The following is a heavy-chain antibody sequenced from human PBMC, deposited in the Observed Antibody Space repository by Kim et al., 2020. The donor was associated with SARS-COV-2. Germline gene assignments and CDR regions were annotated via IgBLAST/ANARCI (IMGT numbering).Heavy chain of an antibody. D-gene: IGHD3-10*01. CDR1: GFSVSNNW. J-gene: IGHJ4*02. CDR2: INEDGSRT. CDR3: SRDTFGSRDY. Sequence: GGSLRLSCDGSGFSVSNNWMHWVRQAPGKGLEWVSRINEDGSRTDDADSVKGRFSISKDNAKNTLYLQMNSLRAEDSAVYYCSRDTFGSRDYWGQGILVT. V-gene: IGHV3-74*01.